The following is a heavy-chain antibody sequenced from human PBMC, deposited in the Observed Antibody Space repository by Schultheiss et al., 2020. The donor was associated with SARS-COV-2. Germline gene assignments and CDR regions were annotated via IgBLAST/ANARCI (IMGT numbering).Heavy chain of an antibody. CDR1: GFTSRDYW. V-gene: IGHV3-7*01. CDR3: ARGRSNRVAKHYFDL. D-gene: IGHD2-15*01. Sequence: GGSLRLSCAASGFTSRDYWMNWVRQAPGKVLEWVANIKQDGSEKYYVDSVKGRFTISRDNAKNSLFLEMNRLRVDDTAVYYCARGRSNRVAKHYFDLWGQGTLVTVSS. CDR2: IKQDGSEK. J-gene: IGHJ4*02.